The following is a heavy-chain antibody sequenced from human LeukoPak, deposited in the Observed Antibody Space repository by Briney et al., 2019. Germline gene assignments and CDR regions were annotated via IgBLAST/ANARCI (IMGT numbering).Heavy chain of an antibody. J-gene: IGHJ6*02. CDR1: GFTFSSYA. D-gene: IGHD6-6*01. CDR2: ISYDGSNK. Sequence: PGGSLRLSCAASGFTFSSYAMHWVRQAPGKGLEWVAVISYDGSNKYYADSVKGRFTISRDNSKNTLYLQMNSLRAEDTAVYYCAGDIRQLGRAYYYYYGMDVWGQGTTVTVSS. CDR3: AGDIRQLGRAYYYYYGMDV. V-gene: IGHV3-30-3*01.